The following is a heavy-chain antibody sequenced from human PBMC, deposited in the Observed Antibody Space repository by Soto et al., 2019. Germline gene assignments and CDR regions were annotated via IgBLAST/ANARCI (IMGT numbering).Heavy chain of an antibody. J-gene: IGHJ4*02. Sequence: SETLSLTCAVYGGSFSGYYWSWIRQPPGKGLEWIGEINHSGSTNYNPSLKSRVTISVDTSKNQFSLKLSSVTTADTAVYYCARGVATNPGYYFDYWGQGTLVTVSS. D-gene: IGHD5-12*01. V-gene: IGHV4-34*01. CDR3: ARGVATNPGYYFDY. CDR1: GGSFSGYY. CDR2: INHSGST.